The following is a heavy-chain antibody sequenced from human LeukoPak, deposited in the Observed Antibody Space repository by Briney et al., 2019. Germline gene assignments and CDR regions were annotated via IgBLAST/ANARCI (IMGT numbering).Heavy chain of an antibody. V-gene: IGHV3-48*03. Sequence: PTGGSLRLSCAASGFTFSSYEMNWVRQAPGKGLEWVSYISSSGSTIYYADSVKGRLTISRDNAKNSLYLQMNSLRAEDTAVYYCARVGSGWSGLDYWGQGTLVTVSS. CDR2: ISSSGSTI. J-gene: IGHJ4*02. D-gene: IGHD6-19*01. CDR1: GFTFSSYE. CDR3: ARVGSGWSGLDY.